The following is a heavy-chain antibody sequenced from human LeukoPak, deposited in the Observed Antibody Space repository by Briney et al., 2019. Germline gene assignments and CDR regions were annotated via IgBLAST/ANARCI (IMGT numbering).Heavy chain of an antibody. V-gene: IGHV3-43*01. Sequence: PGGSLRLSCAASGFTFDDYTMPWVRQAPGKGLEWDSLISWDGGSTYYADSVKGRFTISRDNSKNSLYLQMNSLRTEDTALYYCAKDITMVRGDNYFDYWGQGTLVTVSS. CDR2: ISWDGGST. D-gene: IGHD3-10*01. J-gene: IGHJ4*02. CDR1: GFTFDDYT. CDR3: AKDITMVRGDNYFDY.